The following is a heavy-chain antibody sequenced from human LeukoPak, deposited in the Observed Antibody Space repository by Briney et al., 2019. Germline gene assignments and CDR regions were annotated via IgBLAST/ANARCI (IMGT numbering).Heavy chain of an antibody. CDR1: GGSFSGYY. J-gene: IGHJ4*02. V-gene: IGHV4-34*01. Sequence: SETLSLTCAVYGGSFSGYYWSWIRQPPGKGLEWIGEINHSGSTNYNPSLKSRVTISVDTSKNQFSLKLSSVTAADTAVYYCARAAGSGSYYFDYWGQGTLVTVSS. CDR3: ARAAGSGSYYFDY. D-gene: IGHD3-10*01. CDR2: INHSGST.